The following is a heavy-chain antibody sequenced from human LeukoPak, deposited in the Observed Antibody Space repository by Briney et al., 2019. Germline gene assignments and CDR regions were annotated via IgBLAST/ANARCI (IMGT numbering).Heavy chain of an antibody. CDR3: ANMYYYDSSGFDY. Sequence: GGSLRLACAASGLTFSTYGMHWVRQAPGKGLEWVAFIRYDGSNKYYADSVKGRFTISKDNSKNTLYLQMNSLRAEDTAVYYCANMYYYDSSGFDYWGQGNMVTVSS. D-gene: IGHD3-22*01. CDR1: GLTFSTYG. V-gene: IGHV3-30*02. CDR2: IRYDGSNK. J-gene: IGHJ4*02.